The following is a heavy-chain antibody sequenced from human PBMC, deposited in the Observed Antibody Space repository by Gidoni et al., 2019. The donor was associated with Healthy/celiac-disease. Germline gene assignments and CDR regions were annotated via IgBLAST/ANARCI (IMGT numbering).Heavy chain of an antibody. CDR1: GGTFSSYA. CDR2: IIPIFGTA. V-gene: IGHV1-69*01. J-gene: IGHJ5*02. CDR3: ARVGDLSCSSTSCYRVVDWFDP. D-gene: IGHD2-2*02. Sequence: QVQLVQSGAEVKKPGSSVKVSCKASGGTFSSYAISWVRQAPGQGLEWMGGIIPIFGTANYAQKFQGRVTITADESTSTAYMELSSLRSEDTAVYYCARVGDLSCSSTSCYRVVDWFDPWGQGTLVTVSS.